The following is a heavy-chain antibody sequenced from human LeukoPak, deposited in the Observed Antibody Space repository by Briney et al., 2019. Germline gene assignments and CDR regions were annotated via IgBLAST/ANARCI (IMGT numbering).Heavy chain of an antibody. CDR3: ARGDILTGYYRAGDFDY. CDR2: INHSGST. Sequence: SETLSLTCAVYGGSFSGYYWSWIRQPPGKGLEWIGEINHSGSTNYNPSLKSRVTISVDTSKNQFSLKLSSVTAADTAVYYCARGDILTGYYRAGDFDYWGQGTLVTVSS. V-gene: IGHV4-34*01. D-gene: IGHD3-9*01. CDR1: GGSFSGYY. J-gene: IGHJ4*02.